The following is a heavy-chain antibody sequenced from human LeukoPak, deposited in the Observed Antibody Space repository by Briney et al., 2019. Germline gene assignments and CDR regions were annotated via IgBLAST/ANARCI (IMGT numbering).Heavy chain of an antibody. CDR3: ARHGSIATGAFTY. V-gene: IGHV4-39*01. CDR2: IYYSGST. J-gene: IGHJ4*02. Sequence: SETLSLTCTVSGGSISRSSYYWGWTRQPPGKGLEWIGSIYYSGSTYYNPSLKSRVTISVDTSRNQFSLKLGSVTAADTAVYFCARHGSIATGAFTYWGQGTLVAVSS. CDR1: GGSISRSSYY. D-gene: IGHD6-13*01.